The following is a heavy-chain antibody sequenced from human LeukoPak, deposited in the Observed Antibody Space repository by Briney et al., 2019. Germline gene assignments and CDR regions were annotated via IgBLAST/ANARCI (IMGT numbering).Heavy chain of an antibody. D-gene: IGHD2-2*01. CDR3: ARVYQSAEYYFDY. CDR1: GDSIDSYY. Sequence: SETPSLTCTVSGDSIDSYYWSWIRQPPGKGLEWIGYIYYTGSTEYHPSLKSRVTISLDTSKNQFSLKLTSVTAADTAVYYCARVYQSAEYYFDYWGQGNLVSVSS. J-gene: IGHJ4*02. CDR2: IYYTGST. V-gene: IGHV4-59*01.